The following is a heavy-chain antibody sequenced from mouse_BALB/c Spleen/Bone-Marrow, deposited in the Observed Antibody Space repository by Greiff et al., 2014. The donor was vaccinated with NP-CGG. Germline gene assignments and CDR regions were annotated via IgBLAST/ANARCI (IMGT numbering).Heavy chain of an antibody. V-gene: IGHV1-20*02. CDR1: GFTFTGYF. CDR2: INPDNGDS. CDR3: KRVNADCYFDV. Sequence: EVKLMESGPELVKPGASVKISCKASGFTFTGYFMNWVIQSHEKSLEWVGCINPDNGDSYYDQKFKGKATLTGDKSSNTAHLELRSLASEDSAVYYCKRVNADCYFDVWGPGTTVTVSS. J-gene: IGHJ1*01.